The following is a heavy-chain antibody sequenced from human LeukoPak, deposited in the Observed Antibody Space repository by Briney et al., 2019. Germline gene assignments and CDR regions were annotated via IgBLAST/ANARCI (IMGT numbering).Heavy chain of an antibody. CDR2: IYYSGST. J-gene: IGHJ6*03. CDR3: ARSYNWNYYYYMDV. D-gene: IGHD1-1*01. Sequence: SETLSLTCTVSGGSFSSSSYYWSWIRQPPGKGLEWIGYIYYSGSTNYNPSLKSRVTISVDTSKNQFSLKLSSVTAADTAVYYCARSYNWNYYYYMDVWGKGTTVTVSS. V-gene: IGHV4-61*01. CDR1: GGSFSSSSYY.